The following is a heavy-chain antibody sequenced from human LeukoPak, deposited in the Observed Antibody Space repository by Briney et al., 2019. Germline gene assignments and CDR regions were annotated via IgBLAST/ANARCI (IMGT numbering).Heavy chain of an antibody. CDR1: GFTFSSYA. V-gene: IGHV3-30*04. CDR2: ISYDGSNK. J-gene: IGHJ4*02. D-gene: IGHD5-12*01. CDR3: ARDDSGYDLGYFDY. Sequence: GGSLRLSCAASGFTFSSYAMHWVRQAPGKGLEWVAVISYDGSNKYYADSVKGRFTISRDNSKNTLYLQMNSLRAEDTAVYYCARDDSGYDLGYFDYWGQGTLVTVSS.